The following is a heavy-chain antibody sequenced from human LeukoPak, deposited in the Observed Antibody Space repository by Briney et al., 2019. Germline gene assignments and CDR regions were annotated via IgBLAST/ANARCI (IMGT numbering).Heavy chain of an antibody. Sequence: SQTLSLTCAISGDSVSSKSAAWNWIRQSPSRGLEWLGRTYYRSKWYHEYAVSVKSRITINPDISKNQFSLQLNSVTPEDTAVYYCARSPSPYSSGWYFDYWGQGTLVTVSS. CDR2: TYYRSKWYH. J-gene: IGHJ4*02. V-gene: IGHV6-1*01. D-gene: IGHD6-19*01. CDR3: ARSPSPYSSGWYFDY. CDR1: GDSVSSKSAA.